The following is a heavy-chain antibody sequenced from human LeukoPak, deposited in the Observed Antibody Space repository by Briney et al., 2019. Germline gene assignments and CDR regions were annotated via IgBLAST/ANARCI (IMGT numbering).Heavy chain of an antibody. CDR3: ARDPPYSDSSGYYYDY. J-gene: IGHJ4*02. D-gene: IGHD3-22*01. V-gene: IGHV3-21*01. CDR2: ISGSSIYI. Sequence: PGGSLRLSCAASGFTFCTYSMNWVRQAPGKGLEWVSSISGSSIYIYYADSVKGRFTISRDNAKNSLYLQMNSLRAEDTAVYYCARDPPYSDSSGYYYDYWGQGTLVTVSS. CDR1: GFTFCTYS.